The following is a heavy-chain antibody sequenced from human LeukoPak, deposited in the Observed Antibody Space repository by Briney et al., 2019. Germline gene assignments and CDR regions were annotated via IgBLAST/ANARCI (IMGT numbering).Heavy chain of an antibody. V-gene: IGHV4-4*02. CDR3: ARAPSTYYYDTSGPLDY. Sequence: SETLSLTCAVSGGSISSSNWWSWVRQPPGKGLEWIGSIYHSGSTYYNPSLKSRVTISVDTSKNQFSLKLSSVTAADTAVYYCARAPSTYYYDTSGPLDYWGQGTLVTVSS. CDR1: GGSISSSNW. D-gene: IGHD3-22*01. CDR2: IYHSGST. J-gene: IGHJ4*02.